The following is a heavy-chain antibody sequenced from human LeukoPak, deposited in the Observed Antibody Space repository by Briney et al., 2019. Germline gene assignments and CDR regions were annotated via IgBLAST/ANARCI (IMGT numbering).Heavy chain of an antibody. V-gene: IGHV1-69*13. J-gene: IGHJ5*02. Sequence: ASVTVSCKASGGTFSSYAISWVRQAPGQGLEWMGGIIPIFGTANYAQKFQGRVTITADESTSTAYMELSSLRSEDTAVYYCAGEVGGTMVRGVNWFDPWGQGTLVTVSS. CDR2: IIPIFGTA. D-gene: IGHD3-10*01. CDR3: AGEVGGTMVRGVNWFDP. CDR1: GGTFSSYA.